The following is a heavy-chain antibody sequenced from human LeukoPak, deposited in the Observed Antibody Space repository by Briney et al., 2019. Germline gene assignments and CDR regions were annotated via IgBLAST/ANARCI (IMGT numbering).Heavy chain of an antibody. V-gene: IGHV4-4*07. CDR1: GGSISSYY. D-gene: IGHD2-15*01. Sequence: SETLSLTCTVSGGSISSYYWSWIRQPAGKGLEWIGRIYTSGSTNYNPSLKSRVTMSVDTSKNQFSLKLSSVTAADTAVYYCARDRDCSGGSCYLVDYWGQGTPVTVSS. J-gene: IGHJ4*02. CDR2: IYTSGST. CDR3: ARDRDCSGGSCYLVDY.